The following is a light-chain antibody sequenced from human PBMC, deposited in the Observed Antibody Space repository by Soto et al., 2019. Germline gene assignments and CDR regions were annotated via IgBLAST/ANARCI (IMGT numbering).Light chain of an antibody. Sequence: SYELTQPPSVSVAPGQTAWITCGGNNIGTKSVHWYQQKPGQAPVLVVYDDSDRPSGIPERFSGSNSGNTATMSISRVEAGDEADYYCQVWDRSLHQHVFGTGTKVTVL. CDR2: DDS. CDR3: QVWDRSLHQHV. V-gene: IGLV3-21*02. CDR1: NIGTKS. J-gene: IGLJ1*01.